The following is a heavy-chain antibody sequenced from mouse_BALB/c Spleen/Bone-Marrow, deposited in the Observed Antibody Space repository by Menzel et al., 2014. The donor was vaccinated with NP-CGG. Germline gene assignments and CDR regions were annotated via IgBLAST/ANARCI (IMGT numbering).Heavy chain of an antibody. CDR1: GYTFSSYW. V-gene: IGHV1-9*01. J-gene: IGHJ1*01. CDR2: ILPGSGST. CDR3: ARRGGWLGYFDV. D-gene: IGHD2-3*01. Sequence: VKLQESGAELMKPGASVKISCKATGYTFSSYWIEWVKQRPGHGLEWIGEILPGSGSTNYNEKFKGKATFTADTSPNTAYMQLSSLTSEDSAVYYCARRGGWLGYFDVWGAGTTVTVSS.